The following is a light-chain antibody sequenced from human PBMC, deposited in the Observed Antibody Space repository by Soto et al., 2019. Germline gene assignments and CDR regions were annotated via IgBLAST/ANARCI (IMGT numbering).Light chain of an antibody. J-gene: IGKJ1*01. V-gene: IGKV3-20*01. CDR3: KQYGSSGT. Sequence: IVLTQSPGTLSVSAGDRATLSCRASQSVSNNYLAWYQQKPGQAPRLLIYGASNRATGIQDRFSGSGSGTDFTLTIRRLEPEDFAVYYCKQYGSSGTCGQGTKVDIK. CDR2: GAS. CDR1: QSVSNNY.